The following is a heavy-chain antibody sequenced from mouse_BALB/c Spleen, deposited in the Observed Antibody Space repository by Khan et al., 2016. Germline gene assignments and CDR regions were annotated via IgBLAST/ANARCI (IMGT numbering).Heavy chain of an antibody. CDR2: INTYTGEP. CDR3: SIGSDDRGFAS. D-gene: IGHD2-12*01. CDR1: GYTFTNYG. J-gene: IGHJ3*01. Sequence: QIQLVQSGPELKKPGETVKISCKASGYTFTNYGMNWVKQAPGKGLKWMGWINTYTGEPTYADDFKGRFAFSLQTSASTAYLQINNLKNEDTATFVCSIGSDDRGFASWGQGTLVTVSA. V-gene: IGHV9-3-1*01.